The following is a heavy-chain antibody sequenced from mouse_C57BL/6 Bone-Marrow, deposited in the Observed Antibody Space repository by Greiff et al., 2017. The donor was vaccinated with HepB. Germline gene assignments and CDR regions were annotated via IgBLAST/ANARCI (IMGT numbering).Heavy chain of an antibody. J-gene: IGHJ1*03. CDR2: IDPSDSYT. Sequence: QVQLQQPGAELVRPGTSVKLSCKASGYTFTSYWMHWVKQRPGQGLEWIGVIDPSDSYTNYNQKFTGKATLTVDTSSSTAYMQRSSLTSEDSAVYYCARRRVRRTAYWYVDVWGTGTTVTVSS. CDR3: ARRRVRRTAYWYVDV. V-gene: IGHV1-59*01. D-gene: IGHD2-14*01. CDR1: GYTFTSYW.